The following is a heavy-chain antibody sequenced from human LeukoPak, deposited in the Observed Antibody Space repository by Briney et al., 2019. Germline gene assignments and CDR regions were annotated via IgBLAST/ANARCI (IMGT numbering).Heavy chain of an antibody. V-gene: IGHV3-48*03. CDR1: GFTFRSYE. D-gene: IGHD3-16*02. CDR2: ISSSGSTI. CDR3: ARDVDDYVWGSYRPFDY. J-gene: IGHJ4*02. Sequence: GGSLRLSCAASGFTFRSYEMNWVRQAPGKGLEWVSYISSSGSTIYYADSVKGRFTISRDNAKNSLYLQMNSLRAEDTAVYYCARDVDDYVWGSYRPFDYWGQGTLVTVSS.